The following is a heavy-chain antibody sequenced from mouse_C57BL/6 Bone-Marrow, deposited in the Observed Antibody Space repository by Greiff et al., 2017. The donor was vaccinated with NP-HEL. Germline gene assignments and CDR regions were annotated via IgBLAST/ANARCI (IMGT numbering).Heavy chain of an antibody. D-gene: IGHD1-1*01. CDR3: APNGSSYDYAMDY. CDR2: IWSGGST. J-gene: IGHJ4*01. V-gene: IGHV2-4*01. CDR1: GFSLTSYG. Sequence: QVQLQQSGPGLVQPSQSLSITCTVSGFSLTSYGVHWVRQPPGKGLEWLGVIWSGGSTDYNAAFISRLSISKDNSKSQVFFKMNSLQADDTAIYYCAPNGSSYDYAMDYWGQGTSVTVSS.